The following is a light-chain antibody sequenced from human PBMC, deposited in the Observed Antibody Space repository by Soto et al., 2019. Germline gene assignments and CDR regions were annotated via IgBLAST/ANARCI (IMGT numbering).Light chain of an antibody. CDR3: SSYAGIKSYVV. CDR1: SSDIGAYNF. Sequence: SVLAQPPSASGSPGQSVSISCNGTSSDIGAYNFVSWYQQHPVKAPRLMIYGVSKRPSGVPDRFSGSKSGNTASLTVSGLQAEDEADYYGSSYAGIKSYVVFGGGNK. J-gene: IGLJ2*01. CDR2: GVS. V-gene: IGLV2-8*01.